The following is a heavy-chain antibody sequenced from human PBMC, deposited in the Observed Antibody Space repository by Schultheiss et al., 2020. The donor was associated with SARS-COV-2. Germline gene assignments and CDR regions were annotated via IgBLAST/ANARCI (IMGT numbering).Heavy chain of an antibody. V-gene: IGHV1-46*01. CDR1: GYTFTSYG. CDR3: ARGLPYSSSWYYGY. CDR2: VNTRGGTT. J-gene: IGHJ4*02. D-gene: IGHD6-13*01. Sequence: ASVKVSCKASGYTFTSYGISWVREAPGQGLEWMGIVNTRGGTTLYAQRFQGRVTMTRDTSISTAYMELSRLRSDDTAVYYCARGLPYSSSWYYGYWGQGTLVTVSS.